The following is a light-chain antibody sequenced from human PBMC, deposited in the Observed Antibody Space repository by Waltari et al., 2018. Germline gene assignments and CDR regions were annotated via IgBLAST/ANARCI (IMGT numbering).Light chain of an antibody. CDR2: ATD. V-gene: IGLV7-46*01. CDR3: LLSFYDIRA. J-gene: IGLJ3*02. Sequence: QAEVTQEPSLTVSPGGTVTLTCGSSTGAVTSTHHPYWFLQKPDQVPRTLIYATDNKHSWTPARFSGSLLGGKAALTLSGAQPEDEAVYYCLLSFYDIRAFGGGTKLTVL. CDR1: TGAVTSTHH.